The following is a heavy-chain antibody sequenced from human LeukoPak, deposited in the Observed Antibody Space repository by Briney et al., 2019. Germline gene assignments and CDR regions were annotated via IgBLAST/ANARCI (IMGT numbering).Heavy chain of an antibody. Sequence: SETLSLTCTVSGGTISSYYWSWIRQPAGKGLEWIGRIYSTGSTNYNPSLKSQVTMSVDTSKNQFSLRLRSVTAADTAVYYCARQIASAGTAGFDFWGQGALVTVSS. D-gene: IGHD6-13*01. CDR2: IYSTGST. CDR1: GGTISSYY. J-gene: IGHJ4*02. V-gene: IGHV4-4*07. CDR3: ARQIASAGTAGFDF.